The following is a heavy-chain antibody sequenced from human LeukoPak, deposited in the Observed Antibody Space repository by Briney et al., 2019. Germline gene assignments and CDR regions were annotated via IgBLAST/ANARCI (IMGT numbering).Heavy chain of an antibody. CDR3: ARVHYGDSSFEFDY. Sequence: PGGSLRLSCAASGFTVSSNYMSWVRQAPGKGLEWVSVIYSGGSTYYADSVKGRFTISRDNSKNTLYLQMNSLRAEDTAVYYCARVHYGDSSFEFDYWGQGTPVTVSS. CDR2: IYSGGST. J-gene: IGHJ4*02. V-gene: IGHV3-66*01. D-gene: IGHD4-17*01. CDR1: GFTVSSNY.